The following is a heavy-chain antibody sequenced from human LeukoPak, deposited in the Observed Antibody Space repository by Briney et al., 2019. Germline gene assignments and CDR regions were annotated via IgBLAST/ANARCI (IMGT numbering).Heavy chain of an antibody. CDR3: AELGITMIGGV. CDR2: ISSSSSTI. J-gene: IGHJ6*04. D-gene: IGHD3-10*02. Sequence: GGSLRHSCAASGFTFSSYETNCVRQAPGKGLEWVSYISSSSSTIYYAYSVKGRFTISRDNAKNPLYLQMNSLRAEDTAVYYCAELGITMIGGVWGKGTTVTISS. CDR1: GFTFSSYE. V-gene: IGHV3-48*03.